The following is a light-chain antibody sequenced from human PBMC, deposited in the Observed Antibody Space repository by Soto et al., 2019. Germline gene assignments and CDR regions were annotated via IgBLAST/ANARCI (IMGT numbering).Light chain of an antibody. CDR3: QKYTSGST. J-gene: IGKJ2*01. V-gene: IGKV1-5*01. CDR1: QNIDRW. CDR2: EAS. Sequence: DIQMTQSPSTLSTSVGDRATITCRATQNIDRWLAWYQQKPGKAPKLLIYEASSLEGGVPSRFSGSGSGTEFTLTVSGLQAEDFATYWCQKYTSGSTFGQGTKLDFK.